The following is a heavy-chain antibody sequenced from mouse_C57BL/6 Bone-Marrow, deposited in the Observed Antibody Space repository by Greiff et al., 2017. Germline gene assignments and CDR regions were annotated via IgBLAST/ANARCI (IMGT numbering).Heavy chain of an antibody. CDR2: ISDGGSYT. V-gene: IGHV5-4*01. CDR3: ATLSFAY. Sequence: EVHLVESGGGLVKPGGSLKLSCAASGFTFSSYAMSWVRQTPEKRLEWVATISDGGSYTYYPDNVKGRFTISRDNAKNNLYLQMSHLKSEDTAMYYCATLSFAYWGQGTLVTVSA. J-gene: IGHJ3*01. CDR1: GFTFSSYA.